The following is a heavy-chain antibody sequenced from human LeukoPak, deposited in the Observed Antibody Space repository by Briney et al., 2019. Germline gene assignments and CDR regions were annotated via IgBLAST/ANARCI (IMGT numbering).Heavy chain of an antibody. CDR2: INPSGGST. V-gene: IGHV1-46*01. D-gene: IGHD3-22*01. Sequence: GSSVNVSCKSSVYTFISYYMHWVGQAPGQGLEWMGIINPSGGSTSYAQQFQGRVTMTRDTSTSTVYMEVSSLRCEDTAVYYCAKMDTSGYSEYFQYWGQGTRVIVSS. CDR1: VYTFISYY. J-gene: IGHJ1*01. CDR3: AKMDTSGYSEYFQY.